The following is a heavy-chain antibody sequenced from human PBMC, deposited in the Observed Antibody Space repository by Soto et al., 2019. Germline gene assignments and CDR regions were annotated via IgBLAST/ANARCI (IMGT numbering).Heavy chain of an antibody. CDR2: ISSSSSTI. J-gene: IGHJ3*02. CDR1: GFTFSSYS. V-gene: IGHV3-48*02. D-gene: IGHD3-16*01. Sequence: GGSLSLSCAASGFTFSSYSMNWVSQAPGKGLEWVSYISSSSSTIYYADSVKGRFTISRDNAKNSLYLQMNSLRDEDTAVYYCARDWLDWGTTDAFDIWGQGTMATVSS. CDR3: ARDWLDWGTTDAFDI.